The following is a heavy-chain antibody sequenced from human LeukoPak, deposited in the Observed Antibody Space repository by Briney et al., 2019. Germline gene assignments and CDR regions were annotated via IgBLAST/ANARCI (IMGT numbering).Heavy chain of an antibody. J-gene: IGHJ6*03. CDR1: GYSLSTGYY. V-gene: IGHV4-38-2*02. Sequence: SETLSLTCTVSGYSLSTGYYWGWIRQSPEKGLEWIGSIFHSGTTYYNPSLKSRVTLSVDTSKNQFSLRLSSVTAADTAVYFCAKSIASAGTNSGYYMDVWGKGTTVTVSS. CDR2: IFHSGTT. CDR3: AKSIASAGTNSGYYMDV. D-gene: IGHD6-13*01.